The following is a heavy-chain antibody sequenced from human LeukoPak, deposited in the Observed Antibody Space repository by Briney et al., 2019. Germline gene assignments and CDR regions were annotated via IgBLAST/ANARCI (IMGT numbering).Heavy chain of an antibody. D-gene: IGHD3-22*01. Sequence: GGSLRLSCAASGFTFSNYAMNWVRQAPGKGLEWVSSISGSSTDIYYADSVKGRFTISRDNAKNSLYLQINNLRAEDTAIYYCARRGYYDSSGYDYWGQGTLVTVSA. CDR3: ARRGYYDSSGYDY. V-gene: IGHV3-21*01. J-gene: IGHJ4*02. CDR1: GFTFSNYA. CDR2: ISGSSTDI.